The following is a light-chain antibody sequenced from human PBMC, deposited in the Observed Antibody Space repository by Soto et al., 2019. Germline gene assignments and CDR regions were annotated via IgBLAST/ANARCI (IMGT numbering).Light chain of an antibody. Sequence: DIQMTQSSSSLSVSVGDRVTITCRASQSISSYLNWYQQKPGEAPKLLIYVSSNLQSGVPSSFSGSGSGTDFTLTISSLQPEDFATYYCQQIYITPYTFGQGTKLEIK. CDR3: QQIYITPYT. V-gene: IGKV1-39*01. J-gene: IGKJ2*01. CDR2: VSS. CDR1: QSISSY.